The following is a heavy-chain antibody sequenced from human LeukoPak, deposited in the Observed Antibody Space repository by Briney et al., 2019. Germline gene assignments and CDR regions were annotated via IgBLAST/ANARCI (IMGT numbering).Heavy chain of an antibody. D-gene: IGHD3-16*02. V-gene: IGHV1-46*03. CDR2: INPSGGST. CDR1: GYTFTSYY. Sequence: ASVKVSCKASGYTFTSYYMHWVRQAPGQGLEWMGIINPSGGSTSYAQKFQGRVTMTRDTSTSTVYMELSSLGSEDTAVYYCARDSYYDYVWGSYRYDWYFDYWGQGTLVTVSS. J-gene: IGHJ4*02. CDR3: ARDSYYDYVWGSYRYDWYFDY.